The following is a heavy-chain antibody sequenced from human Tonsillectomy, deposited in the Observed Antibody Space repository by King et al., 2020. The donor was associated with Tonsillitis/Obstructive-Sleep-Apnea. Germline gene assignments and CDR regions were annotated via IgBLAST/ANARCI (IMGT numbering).Heavy chain of an antibody. CDR2: IYYSGST. CDR1: GGSISSSSYY. D-gene: IGHD1-26*01. J-gene: IGHJ4*02. Sequence: LQLQESGPGLVKPSETLSLTCTVSGGSISSSSYYWGWIRQPPGKGLEWIGSIYYSGSTYYNPSLKSRVTISVDTSKNQFSLKLSSVTAADTAVYYCAREHSGSYRIDSWGQGTLVTVSS. CDR3: AREHSGSYRIDS. V-gene: IGHV4-39*01.